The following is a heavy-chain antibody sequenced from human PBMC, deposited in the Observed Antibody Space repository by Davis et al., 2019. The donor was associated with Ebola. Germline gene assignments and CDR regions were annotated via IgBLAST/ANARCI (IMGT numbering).Heavy chain of an antibody. J-gene: IGHJ6*02. CDR2: IIPILGIA. V-gene: IGHV1-69*04. CDR3: ARDSGYEVLAAYGMDV. Sequence: SVKVSCKASGGTFSSYAISWVRQAPGQGLEWMGRIIPILGIANYAQKFQGRVTITADKSTSTAYMELSSLRSEDTAVYYCARDSGYEVLAAYGMDVWGQGTTVTVSS. D-gene: IGHD5-12*01. CDR1: GGTFSSYA.